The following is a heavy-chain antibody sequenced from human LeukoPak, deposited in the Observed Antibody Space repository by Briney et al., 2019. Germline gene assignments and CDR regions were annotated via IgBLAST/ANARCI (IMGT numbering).Heavy chain of an antibody. D-gene: IGHD3-16*01. CDR2: ISVGGGDT. Sequence: GGSLRLSCAASGFIFSSYVMGWVRQAPGKGLEWVSSISVGGGDTFASNSVKGRFTITRENSKNTLYLQMTGLRVEDTAVYFCAKLNLGEMAYFDSWGQGTLVTVSS. V-gene: IGHV3-23*01. CDR3: AKLNLGEMAYFDS. J-gene: IGHJ4*02. CDR1: GFIFSSYV.